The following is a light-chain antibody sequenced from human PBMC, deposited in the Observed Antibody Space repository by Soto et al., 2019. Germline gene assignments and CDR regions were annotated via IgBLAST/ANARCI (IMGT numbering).Light chain of an antibody. V-gene: IGKV1-5*03. Sequence: DIQMTQSPSTLSASVGDRVTITCRASQSISSWLAWYQQKPGKAPKLLVYKASSLESGVPSRFSGSGSGTEFTLTISSLQPDDFATYYCQQYISYWTFGQGTKVEIE. J-gene: IGKJ1*01. CDR2: KAS. CDR3: QQYISYWT. CDR1: QSISSW.